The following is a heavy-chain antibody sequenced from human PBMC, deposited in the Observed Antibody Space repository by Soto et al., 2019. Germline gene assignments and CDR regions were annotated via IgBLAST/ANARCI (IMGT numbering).Heavy chain of an antibody. J-gene: IGHJ6*02. CDR2: TSYDGDKE. CDR1: GFTFSNYG. Sequence: GGSLRLSCAASGFTFSNYGMHWVRQAPGKGLEWVAVTSYDGDKEYYADSVKGRFTISRDNSKNTLYLQMNSLRVEDTAVYYCAKDIALVRGVIIDLDVRGQGTTVTVPS. V-gene: IGHV3-30*18. D-gene: IGHD3-10*01. CDR3: AKDIALVRGVIIDLDV.